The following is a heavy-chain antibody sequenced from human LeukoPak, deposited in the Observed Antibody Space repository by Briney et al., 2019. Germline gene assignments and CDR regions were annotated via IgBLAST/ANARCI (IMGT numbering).Heavy chain of an antibody. CDR2: INPNRGGT. Sequence: GASVKVSCKASGYTFTGYYMHWVRQAPGQGLEWMGWINPNRGGTNYAQKFQGRVTRTRDTSISPAYMELSRLSSDDTAVYYCARAFDYTAAYLHYYYMDVWGKGTTVTVSS. J-gene: IGHJ6*03. CDR3: ARAFDYTAAYLHYYYMDV. V-gene: IGHV1-2*02. D-gene: IGHD3-16*01. CDR1: GYTFTGYY.